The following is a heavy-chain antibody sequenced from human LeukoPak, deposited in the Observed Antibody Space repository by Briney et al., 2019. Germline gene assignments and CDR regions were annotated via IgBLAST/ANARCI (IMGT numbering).Heavy chain of an antibody. Sequence: ASVTVSCKDSGYTFTSYGISWVRQAPGQGLECMGWISAYNGNTNYAQKLQGRVTMTTDTSTSTAYMELRSLRSDDTAVYYCARGHSRSGSGSWFDPWGQGTLVTVSS. CDR1: GYTFTSYG. CDR2: ISAYNGNT. J-gene: IGHJ5*02. CDR3: ARGHSRSGSGSWFDP. V-gene: IGHV1-18*01. D-gene: IGHD3-10*01.